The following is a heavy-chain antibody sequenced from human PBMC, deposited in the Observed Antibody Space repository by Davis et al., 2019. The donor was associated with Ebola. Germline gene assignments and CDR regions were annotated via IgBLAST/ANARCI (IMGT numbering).Heavy chain of an antibody. J-gene: IGHJ6*02. V-gene: IGHV3-9*01. Sequence: SLKISCAASGFTFDDYAMHWVRQAPGKGLEWVSGISWNSGSIGYADSVKGRFTISRDNAKNSLYLQMNSLRAEDTALYYCAKAKSQGYYYYGMDVWGQGTTVTVSS. CDR1: GFTFDDYA. CDR3: AKAKSQGYYYYGMDV. CDR2: ISWNSGSI.